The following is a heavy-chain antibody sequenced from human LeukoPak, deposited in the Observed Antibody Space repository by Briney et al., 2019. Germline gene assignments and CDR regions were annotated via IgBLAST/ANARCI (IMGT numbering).Heavy chain of an antibody. V-gene: IGHV3-23*01. D-gene: IGHD3-22*01. CDR3: AKDRPNFHENSGHYYRRDGDS. CDR2: MCGTAGCT. Sequence: GGSLRLSCQASGFTFYMYAMSWVRQAPGKGLEWVASMCGTAGCTFYPDSVKGRFTIYRDNSKNVLYLRMNSLTAEDTAIYYCAKDRPNFHENSGHYYRRDGDSWGQGTLVTVSS. J-gene: IGHJ5*01. CDR1: GFTFYMYA.